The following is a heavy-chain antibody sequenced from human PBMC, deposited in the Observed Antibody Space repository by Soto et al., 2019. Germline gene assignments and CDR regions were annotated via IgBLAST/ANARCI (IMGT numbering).Heavy chain of an antibody. J-gene: IGHJ4*02. V-gene: IGHV3-74*03. CDR2: INSDGSST. Sequence: EVQLVESGGGLVQPGGSLRLSCAASGFIFSGYWMHWVRRAPGKGLVWVSRINSDGSSTTYADSVKGRFTISRDNAKNTMYLQMNSLRAEDTAVYYCARLLGGSGSFIDYWGQGTLVTGSS. CDR1: GFIFSGYW. D-gene: IGHD3-10*01. CDR3: ARLLGGSGSFIDY.